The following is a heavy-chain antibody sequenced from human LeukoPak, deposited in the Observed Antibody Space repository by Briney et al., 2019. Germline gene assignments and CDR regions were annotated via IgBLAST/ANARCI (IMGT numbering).Heavy chain of an antibody. V-gene: IGHV1-18*04. CDR3: ATIRKRPMVTRPGYFCYYMDV. D-gene: IGHD5-18*01. J-gene: IGHJ6*03. CDR1: AYNSSTYG. CDR2: ISASNGNT. Sequence: ASVKVSCKVYAYNSSTYGISWVRQAPGQGLQWMGRISASNGNTRYPQKFQGRVTMTTDTSTNTAYLKMGSLRSDDTAVYYCATIRKRPMVTRPGYFCYYMDVWGTGTTVTVSS.